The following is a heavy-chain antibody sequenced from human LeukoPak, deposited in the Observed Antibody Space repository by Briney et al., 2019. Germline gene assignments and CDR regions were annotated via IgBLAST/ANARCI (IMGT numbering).Heavy chain of an antibody. CDR1: GYTFTSYD. V-gene: IGHV1-8*01. CDR2: MNPNSGNP. J-gene: IGHJ5*02. D-gene: IGHD6-13*01. Sequence: ASVKVSCKASGYTFTSYDINGVRQATGQGLDWMGWMNPNSGNPGYAQKFLGRVTMTRNNSISTAYMELSSPRSQAPAVHYCARRGKIAAAAKNWFAPWGQGTLVTVSS. CDR3: ARRGKIAAAAKNWFAP.